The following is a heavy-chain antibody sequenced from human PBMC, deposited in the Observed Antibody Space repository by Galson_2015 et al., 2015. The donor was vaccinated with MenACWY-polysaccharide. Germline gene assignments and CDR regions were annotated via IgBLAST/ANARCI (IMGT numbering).Heavy chain of an antibody. D-gene: IGHD3-10*01. CDR3: GYRSGTYYNF. V-gene: IGHV3-15*01. CDR2: IKRTTDGGTV. CDR1: GFTFSSAS. J-gene: IGHJ4*02. Sequence: SLRLSCAASGFTFSSASMNWVRQAPGKGLEWVGRIKRTTDGGTVGYAAPVRGRFTVSRDDSKNKLYLQMNSLRTEDTAVYYCGYRSGTYYNFWGQGTPV.